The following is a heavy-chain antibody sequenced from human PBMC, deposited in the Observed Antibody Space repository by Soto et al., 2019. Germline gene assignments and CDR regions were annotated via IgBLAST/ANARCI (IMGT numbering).Heavy chain of an antibody. CDR3: AKKSPSSIQGWAFAMDV. Sequence: GGSLRLSCLASGFTVTTNYMIWVRQPPGKGLEWVSTTFSGGSTNYADSVRGRFSISRDNSKNTVYLQMNNLRVEDTAVYYCAKKSPSSIQGWAFAMDVWGQGTTVTVSS. J-gene: IGHJ6*02. D-gene: IGHD1-26*01. CDR1: GFTVTTNY. CDR2: TFSGGST. V-gene: IGHV3-53*01.